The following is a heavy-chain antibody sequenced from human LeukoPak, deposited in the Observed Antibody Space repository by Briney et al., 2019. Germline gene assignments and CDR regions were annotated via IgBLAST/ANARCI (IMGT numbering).Heavy chain of an antibody. J-gene: IGHJ5*02. Sequence: GESLKISCKGSGYSFTSYWIGWVRQMPGKGLEWMGIIYPGDSDTRYSPSFQGKVTISADKSISTAYLQWSSLKASDTAMYYCARTPYYDILTGYHNWFDPWGQGTLVTVSS. CDR3: ARTPYYDILTGYHNWFDP. V-gene: IGHV5-51*01. CDR2: IYPGDSDT. D-gene: IGHD3-9*01. CDR1: GYSFTSYW.